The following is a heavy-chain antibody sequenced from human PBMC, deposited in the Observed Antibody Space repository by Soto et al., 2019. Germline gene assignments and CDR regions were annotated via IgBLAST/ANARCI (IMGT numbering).Heavy chain of an antibody. D-gene: IGHD3-10*01. CDR2: LSGSGGTT. Sequence: PWGSLRLSCTVSGVTFSNYAMNWCRQAPGKGLEWVSSLSGSGGTTYYADSVKGRFIISRDNSKNTLYLLMNSLRAEDTALYYCAKQRADYGSGADTFYFDSWGQGALVTVSS. J-gene: IGHJ4*02. V-gene: IGHV3-23*01. CDR1: GVTFSNYA. CDR3: AKQRADYGSGADTFYFDS.